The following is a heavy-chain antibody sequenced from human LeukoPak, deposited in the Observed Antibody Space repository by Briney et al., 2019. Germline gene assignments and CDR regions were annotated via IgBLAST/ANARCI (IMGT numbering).Heavy chain of an antibody. CDR2: IIPIFGTA. CDR3: ARTGDILTGYRNWFDP. J-gene: IGHJ5*02. CDR1: GGTFSRYA. Sequence: SVKVSCKASGGTFSRYAISWVRQAPGQGLEWMGGIIPIFGTANYAQKFQGRVTITADESTSTAYMELSSLRSEDTAVYYCARTGDILTGYRNWFDPWGQGTLVTVSS. V-gene: IGHV1-69*13. D-gene: IGHD3-9*01.